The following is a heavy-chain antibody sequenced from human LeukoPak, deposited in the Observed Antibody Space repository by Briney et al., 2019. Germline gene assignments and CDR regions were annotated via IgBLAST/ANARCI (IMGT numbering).Heavy chain of an antibody. CDR2: IYYSGST. V-gene: IGHV4-59*01. J-gene: IGHJ4*02. D-gene: IGHD1-26*01. CDR3: ARAVPGATSLDY. Sequence: TLSLTCTVSGGAISSYYWSWIRQPPGTGLEWSGDIYYSGSTNYNPSLKSRVTISVDTSKNQFSLKLSSVTAADTAVYYCARAVPGATSLDYWGQGTLVTVSS. CDR1: GGAISSYY.